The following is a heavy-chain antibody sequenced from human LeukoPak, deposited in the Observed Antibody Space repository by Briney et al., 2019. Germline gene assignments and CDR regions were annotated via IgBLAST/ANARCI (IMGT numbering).Heavy chain of an antibody. J-gene: IGHJ3*02. CDR3: AKCRVMLAVLDAFDI. Sequence: GGSLRLSCAASGFTFDDYAMYWVRQAPGKGLEWVSGISWNSDTLDYADSVKGRFTISRDNAKSSLYLQMNSLRAEDTALYYCAKCRVMLAVLDAFDIWGQGTLVTVSS. CDR1: GFTFDDYA. CDR2: ISWNSDTL. V-gene: IGHV3-9*01. D-gene: IGHD6-19*01.